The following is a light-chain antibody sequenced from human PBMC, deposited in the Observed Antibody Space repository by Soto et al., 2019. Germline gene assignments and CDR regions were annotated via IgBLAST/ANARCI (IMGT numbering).Light chain of an antibody. CDR1: SCDVGGYNY. J-gene: IGLJ2*01. Sequence: QSALTQPASVSGSPGQSITISCTGTSCDVGGYNYVSWYQQHPGKAPKLMIYDVSNRPSGVSNRFSGSKSDNTAPLTTSGLQAEDEADYYCSSYTNSSTHVVFGGGTKLTVL. V-gene: IGLV2-14*01. CDR3: SSYTNSSTHVV. CDR2: DVS.